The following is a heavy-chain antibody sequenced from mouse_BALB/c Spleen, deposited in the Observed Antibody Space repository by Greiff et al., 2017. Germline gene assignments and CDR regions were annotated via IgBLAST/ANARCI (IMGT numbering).Heavy chain of an antibody. CDR2: IDPANGNT. Sequence: VHVKQSGAELVKPGASVKLSCTASGFNIKDTYMHWVKQRPEQGLEWIGRIDPANGNTKYDPKFQGKATITADTSSNTAYLQLSSLTSEDTAVYYCARHDGFAYWGQGTLVTVSA. D-gene: IGHD2-12*01. J-gene: IGHJ3*01. V-gene: IGHV14-3*02. CDR1: GFNIKDTY. CDR3: ARHDGFAY.